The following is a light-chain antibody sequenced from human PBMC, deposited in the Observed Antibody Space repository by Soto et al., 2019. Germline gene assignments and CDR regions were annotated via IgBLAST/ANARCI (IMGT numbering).Light chain of an antibody. V-gene: IGKV1-39*01. CDR3: QQSYSTPWT. J-gene: IGKJ1*01. CDR1: QRISSY. Sequence: DIQMTQSPSSLSASVGDRVTITCRASQRISSYLNWYQQKPGKAPKLLIYAASSLQIGVPSRFSGSGSGTDFSLTVSSLQPEDFATYYCQQSYSTPWTFGQGTKVEIK. CDR2: AAS.